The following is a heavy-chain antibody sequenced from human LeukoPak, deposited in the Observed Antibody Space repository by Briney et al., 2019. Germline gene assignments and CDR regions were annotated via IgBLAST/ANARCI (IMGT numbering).Heavy chain of an antibody. CDR2: IKQDGSEK. V-gene: IGHV3-7*05. CDR3: ASQKNGASDY. CDR1: RCTFSNYW. Sequence: PGGSLRLSCAASRCTFSNYWMSWVRQAPGKGLEWLTNIKQDGSEKYYVDSVKGRFTISRDNAKNSLYLQMNSLRGEDTAVYYCASQKNGASDYWGQGTLVTVSS. J-gene: IGHJ4*02. D-gene: IGHD1-1*01.